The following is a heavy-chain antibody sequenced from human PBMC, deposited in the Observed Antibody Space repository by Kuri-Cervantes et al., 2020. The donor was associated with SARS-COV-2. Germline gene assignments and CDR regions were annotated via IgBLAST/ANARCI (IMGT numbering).Heavy chain of an antibody. V-gene: IGHV4-31*03. CDR3: ASSSSQIAAALPSDY. Sequence: SETLSLTCTVSGGSISSGGYYWSWIRQHPGKGLEWIGYIYYSGSTYYNPSLKSRITISVDTSKNQFSLKLSSVTAADSAVYYCASSSSQIAAALPSDYWGQGTLVTVSS. CDR1: GGSISSGGYY. D-gene: IGHD6-13*01. J-gene: IGHJ4*02. CDR2: IYYSGST.